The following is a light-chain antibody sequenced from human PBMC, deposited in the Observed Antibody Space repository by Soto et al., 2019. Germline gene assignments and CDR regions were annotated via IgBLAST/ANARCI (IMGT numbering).Light chain of an antibody. CDR3: SSYAGSNNFV. V-gene: IGLV2-8*01. J-gene: IGLJ1*01. Sequence: QSVLTQPPSASGFPGQSVTISCTGTSSDVGYYDYVSWYQQHPGKAPKLVIYEVTKRPSGVPDCVSASKSGNTASLTVSGLRAEDEADYYCSSYAGSNNFVFGSGTKVTVL. CDR2: EVT. CDR1: SSDVGYYDY.